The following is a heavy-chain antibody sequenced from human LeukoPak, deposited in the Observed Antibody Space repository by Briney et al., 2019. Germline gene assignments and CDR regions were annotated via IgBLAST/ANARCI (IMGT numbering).Heavy chain of an antibody. J-gene: IGHJ4*02. CDR3: ARVGDGYNLDY. Sequence: ASVKVSCKASGYTFTSYYMHWVRQAPGQGLEWMGLINPTGGSTGYAQKFQGRVTMTRDMSTSTDYMELSSLRSEDTAVYYCARVGDGYNLDYWGQGTLVTVSS. CDR1: GYTFTSYY. D-gene: IGHD5-24*01. V-gene: IGHV1-46*01. CDR2: INPTGGST.